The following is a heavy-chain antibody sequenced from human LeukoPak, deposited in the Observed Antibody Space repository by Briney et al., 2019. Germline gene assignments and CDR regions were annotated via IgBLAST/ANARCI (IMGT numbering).Heavy chain of an antibody. CDR2: ITPILGIA. J-gene: IGHJ4*02. D-gene: IGHD2-2*02. Sequence: ASVKVSCKASGGTFSSYTISWVRQAPGQGLEWMGRITPILGIANYAQKFQGRVTITADKSTSTAYMELSSLRSEDTAVYYCAREVRLLYGDFDYWGQGTLVTVSS. CDR1: GGTFSSYT. V-gene: IGHV1-69*04. CDR3: AREVRLLYGDFDY.